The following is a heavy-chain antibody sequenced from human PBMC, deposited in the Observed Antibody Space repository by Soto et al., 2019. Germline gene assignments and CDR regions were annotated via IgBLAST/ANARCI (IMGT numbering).Heavy chain of an antibody. CDR1: GGSIRDYF. Sequence: SETLSLTCTVSGGSIRDYFWTWIRQPPGKGLEWIGYIYYSGRTNYNPSLKSRVSISVDTSISTAYMELNRLNSDDTAVYYCVRGGPVAGPTSSEAYHPFDFWGQGTLVTVSS. V-gene: IGHV4-59*01. CDR3: VRGGPVAGPTSSEAYHPFDF. D-gene: IGHD6-19*01. J-gene: IGHJ4*02. CDR2: IYYSGRT.